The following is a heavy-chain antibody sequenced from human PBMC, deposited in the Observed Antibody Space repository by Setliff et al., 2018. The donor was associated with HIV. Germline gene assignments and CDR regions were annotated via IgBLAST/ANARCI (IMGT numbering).Heavy chain of an antibody. CDR1: GYTFTNYD. CDR3: ARGYCTNAVCPDAFDI. CDR2: MNPNSGNT. Sequence: ASVKVSCKASGYTFTNYDIYWLRQASGQGLEWMGWMNPNSGNTGYPQKFQGRVTMTTDTSTSTAYMELRSLRSDDTAVYYCARGYCTNAVCPDAFDIWGQGTMVTVSS. J-gene: IGHJ3*02. D-gene: IGHD2-8*01. V-gene: IGHV1-8*02.